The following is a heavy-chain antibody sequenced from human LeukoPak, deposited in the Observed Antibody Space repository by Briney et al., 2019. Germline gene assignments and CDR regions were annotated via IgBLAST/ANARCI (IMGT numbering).Heavy chain of an antibody. Sequence: GASVKVSCKASGYTFTGYYMHWVRQAPGQGLEWMGRINPNSGGTNYAQEFQGRVTMTRDTSISTAYMELSRLRSDDTAVYYCARVGVPAASYYYYYMDVWGKGTTVTVSS. J-gene: IGHJ6*03. CDR1: GYTFTGYY. CDR2: INPNSGGT. CDR3: ARVGVPAASYYYYYMDV. D-gene: IGHD2-2*01. V-gene: IGHV1-2*06.